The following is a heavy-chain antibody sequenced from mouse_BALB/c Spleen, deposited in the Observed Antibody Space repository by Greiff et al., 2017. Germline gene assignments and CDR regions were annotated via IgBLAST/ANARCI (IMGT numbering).Heavy chain of an antibody. J-gene: IGHJ1*01. CDR1: GFSLTGYG. Sequence: VHLVESGPGLVAPSQSLSITCTVSGFSLTGYGVNWVRQPPGKGLEWLGMIWGDGSTDYNSALKSRLSISKDNSKSQVFLKMNSLQTDDTARYYCARDRDDGYYVWYFDVWGAGTTVTVSS. V-gene: IGHV2-6-7*01. CDR2: IWGDGST. CDR3: ARDRDDGYYVWYFDV. D-gene: IGHD2-3*01.